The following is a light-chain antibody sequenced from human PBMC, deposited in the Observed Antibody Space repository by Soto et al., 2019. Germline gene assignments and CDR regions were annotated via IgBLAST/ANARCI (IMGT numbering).Light chain of an antibody. J-gene: IGKJ2*01. CDR3: QQSYSTPMYT. CDR1: QSISSY. CDR2: AAS. V-gene: IGKV1-39*01. Sequence: DIQMTQSPSSLSASVGDRVTITCRASQSISSYLNWYQQKPGKAPQLLIYAASSLQSVVPSRFSGSGSGTDFTLTISSLQPEDFVHYYYQQSYSTPMYTFGQGTKLEIK.